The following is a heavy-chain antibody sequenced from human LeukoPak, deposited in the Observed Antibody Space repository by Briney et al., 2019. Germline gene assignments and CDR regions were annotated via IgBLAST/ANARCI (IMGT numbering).Heavy chain of an antibody. CDR1: GGSFSGYY. J-gene: IGHJ4*02. CDR2: INHSGST. CDR3: ARNDSVAGTTFDY. Sequence: SETLSLTCAVYGGSFSGYYWSWIRQPPGKGLEWIGEINHSGSTKYNPSLKSRVTISVDTSKNQCSLKLSSVTAADTAVYYCARNDSVAGTTFDYWGQGTLVTVSS. V-gene: IGHV4-34*01. D-gene: IGHD6-19*01.